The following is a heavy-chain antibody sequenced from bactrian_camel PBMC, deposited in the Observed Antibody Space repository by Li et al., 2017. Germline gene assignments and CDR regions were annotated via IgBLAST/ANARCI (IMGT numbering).Heavy chain of an antibody. Sequence: VQLVESGGGSVQPGGSLRLSCAVSGYTESRCRMGWFREAPGKEREGVAHIDSDGKWYAESLKGRFTISTDNNTLYLQMNSLKPEDTAMYYCAADWRYCHSSRIYSSDFGYWGQGTQVTVS. V-gene: IGHV3S67*01. J-gene: IGHJ6*01. CDR3: AADWRYCHSSRIYSSDFGY. CDR1: GYTESRCR. D-gene: IGHD1*01. CDR2: IDSDGK.